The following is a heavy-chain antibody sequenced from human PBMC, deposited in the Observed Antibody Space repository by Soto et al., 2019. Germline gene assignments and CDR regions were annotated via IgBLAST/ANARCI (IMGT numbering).Heavy chain of an antibody. CDR3: AKCNYYDSSGYYGY. J-gene: IGHJ4*02. Sequence: GGSLRLSCAASGFTFSSYAMSWVRQAPGKGLEWVSAISGSGGSTYYADSVKGRFTISRDNSKNTLYLQMNSLRAEDTAVYYCAKCNYYDSSGYYGYWGQGTLVTVSS. CDR1: GFTFSSYA. CDR2: ISGSGGST. D-gene: IGHD3-22*01. V-gene: IGHV3-23*01.